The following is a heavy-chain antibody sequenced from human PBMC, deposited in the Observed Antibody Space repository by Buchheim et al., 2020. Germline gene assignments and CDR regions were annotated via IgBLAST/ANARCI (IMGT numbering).Heavy chain of an antibody. D-gene: IGHD3-22*01. CDR1: GFTFKNAW. V-gene: IGHV3-15*01. J-gene: IGHJ4*02. CDR2: IKSKVDGETS. Sequence: EVKLVDSGRGLVKPGGSLKISCAASGFTFKNAWMSWVRQAPGKGLEWVGRIKSKVDGETSDYAAPVQGRFSISRDDSKNVLTLQMDSLKTEDTAVYYCATDPDSSSYYSFDYWGQG. CDR3: ATDPDSSSYYSFDY.